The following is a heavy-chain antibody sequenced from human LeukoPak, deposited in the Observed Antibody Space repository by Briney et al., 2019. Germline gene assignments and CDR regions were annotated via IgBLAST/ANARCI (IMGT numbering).Heavy chain of an antibody. Sequence: GGSLRLSCAASGFTVSSNYMSWVRQAPGKGLEWVSVIYSGGSTYYADSVKGRFTIPRDNSKNTLYLQMNSLRAEDTAVYYCARTYGDYGGFDYWGQGTLVTVSS. CDR2: IYSGGST. J-gene: IGHJ4*02. CDR3: ARTYGDYGGFDY. CDR1: GFTVSSNY. D-gene: IGHD4-17*01. V-gene: IGHV3-66*01.